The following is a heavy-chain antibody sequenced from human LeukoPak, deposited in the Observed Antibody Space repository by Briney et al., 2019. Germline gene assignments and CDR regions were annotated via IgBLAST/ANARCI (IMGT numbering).Heavy chain of an antibody. V-gene: IGHV4-61*02. CDR3: ARRRLGEFFDY. J-gene: IGHJ4*02. D-gene: IGHD3-16*01. CDR1: GDSISSDDYY. CDR2: IFTSGST. Sequence: NASETLSLTCTVSGDSISSDDYYWSWIRQPAGKGLEWIGRIFTSGSTNYNPSLKSRVSISVNTSKNQFSLKLSSVTAADTAVYYCARRRLGEFFDYWGQGTLVTVSS.